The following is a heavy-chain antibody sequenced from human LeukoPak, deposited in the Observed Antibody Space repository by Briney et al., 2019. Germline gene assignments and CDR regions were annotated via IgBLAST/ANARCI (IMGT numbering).Heavy chain of an antibody. D-gene: IGHD3-10*01. Sequence: SETLSLTCTVSGDSISSGRHYWSWIRQPAGKGLEWIGRIHYSGNTKYNPCLNGRLSISVDTSKNQFSLNITPVTAADTAVYYCARGGLYWFDPWGQGTQVTVSS. J-gene: IGHJ5*02. CDR1: GDSISSGRHY. V-gene: IGHV4-61*02. CDR3: ARGGLYWFDP. CDR2: IHYSGNT.